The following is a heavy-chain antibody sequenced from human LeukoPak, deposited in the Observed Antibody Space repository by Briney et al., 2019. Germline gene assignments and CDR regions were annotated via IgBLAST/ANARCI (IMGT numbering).Heavy chain of an antibody. Sequence: GGSLRLSCAASGFTFSSYGMHWVRQAPGKGLEWVAVIWYDGSNKYYADSVKGRFTISRDNSKNTLYLQMNSLRAEDTAVYYCARGGAVAEPFGYWGQGTLVTVSS. CDR1: GFTFSSYG. D-gene: IGHD6-19*01. CDR2: IWYDGSNK. V-gene: IGHV3-33*01. J-gene: IGHJ4*02. CDR3: ARGGAVAEPFGY.